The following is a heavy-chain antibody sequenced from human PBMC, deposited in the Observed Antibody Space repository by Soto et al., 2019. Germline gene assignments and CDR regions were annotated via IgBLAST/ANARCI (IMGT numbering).Heavy chain of an antibody. J-gene: IGHJ4*02. CDR2: ISYDGSNK. Sequence: FLRLSCAASAFTFSSYAMHWVRQAPGKGLEWVAVISYDGSNKYYADSVKGRFTISRDNSKDTLYLQMNSLRAEDTAVYYCARDGGNYDSSGYSPTNWGQGP. CDR3: ARDGGNYDSSGYSPTN. D-gene: IGHD3-22*01. V-gene: IGHV3-30-3*01. CDR1: AFTFSSYA.